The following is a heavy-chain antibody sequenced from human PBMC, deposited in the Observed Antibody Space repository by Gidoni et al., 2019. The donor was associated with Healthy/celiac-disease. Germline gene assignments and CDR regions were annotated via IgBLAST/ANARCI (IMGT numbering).Heavy chain of an antibody. CDR3: ARVGLAVAGPLVPRGKGLDY. CDR2: IRAYNGNT. Sequence: QVQLVQSGAEVKKPGASAKVSCKASGYTFTSYGISWVRQAPGQGLEWMGWIRAYNGNTNYAKKLQGRVTMTTDTSTSTAYMELRSLRSDDTAVYYCARVGLAVAGPLVPRGKGLDYWGQGTLVTVSS. D-gene: IGHD6-19*01. V-gene: IGHV1-18*01. CDR1: GYTFTSYG. J-gene: IGHJ4*02.